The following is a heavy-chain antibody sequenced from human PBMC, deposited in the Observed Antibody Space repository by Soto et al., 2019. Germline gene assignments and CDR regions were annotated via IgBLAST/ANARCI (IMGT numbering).Heavy chain of an antibody. V-gene: IGHV5-10-1*01. Sequence: XESLTISLKGSGYSFTSYWISWVRQMPGKGLEWMGRIDPSDSYTNYSPSFQGHVTISADKSISTAYLQWSSLKASDTAMYYCASFILTGSDYWGQGTLVTVSS. CDR2: IDPSDSYT. D-gene: IGHD3-9*01. CDR3: ASFILTGSDY. CDR1: GYSFTSYW. J-gene: IGHJ4*02.